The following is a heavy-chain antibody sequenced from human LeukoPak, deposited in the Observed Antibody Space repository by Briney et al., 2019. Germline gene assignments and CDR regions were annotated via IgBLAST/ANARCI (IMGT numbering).Heavy chain of an antibody. D-gene: IGHD1-7*01. Sequence: SETLSLTCAVSGGSVSSGSYYWSWIRQPPGKGLEWIGYIYYSGSTNYNPSLKSRVTISVDTSKNQFSLKLSSVTAADTAVYYCARSNWNYAFDIWGQGTMVTVSS. CDR3: ARSNWNYAFDI. CDR2: IYYSGST. V-gene: IGHV4-61*01. CDR1: GGSVSSGSYY. J-gene: IGHJ3*02.